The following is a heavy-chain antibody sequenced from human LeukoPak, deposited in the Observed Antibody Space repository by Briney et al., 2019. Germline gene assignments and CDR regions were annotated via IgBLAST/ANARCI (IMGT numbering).Heavy chain of an antibody. Sequence: ASVKVSCKASGYTFTGYHMHWVRQAPGQGLEWMGWINPNSGDTNYAQKFQGRVTMTSDTSITTAYMELNRLRSDDTAVYYCARLDGTDSHFDFWGQGTLVTVSS. CDR3: ARLDGTDSHFDF. CDR2: INPNSGDT. J-gene: IGHJ4*02. CDR1: GYTFTGYH. D-gene: IGHD5-24*01. V-gene: IGHV1-2*02.